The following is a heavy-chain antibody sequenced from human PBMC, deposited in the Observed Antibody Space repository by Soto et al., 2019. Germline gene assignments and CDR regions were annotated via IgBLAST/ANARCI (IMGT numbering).Heavy chain of an antibody. Sequence: QITLKESGPTLVKPTQTLTLTCTFSGFSLSTSGVGVGWIRQPPGKALEWLALIYWDDDKRYSPSLKSRLTITTDTSKNQLLLTMTNMDPVDTAAYSCARTVLVAATPDYWGQGTLVTVSS. CDR2: IYWDDDK. CDR3: ARTVLVAATPDY. D-gene: IGHD2-15*01. V-gene: IGHV2-5*02. J-gene: IGHJ4*02. CDR1: GFSLSTSGVG.